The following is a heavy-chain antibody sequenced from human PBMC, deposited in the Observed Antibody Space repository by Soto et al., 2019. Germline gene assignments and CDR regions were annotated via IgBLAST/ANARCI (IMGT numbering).Heavy chain of an antibody. CDR1: GFTLSSYS. Sequence: PGGSLRLSCAASGFTLSSYSMHWVRQAPGKGLEWVAVISYDGHDENYVDSVKGRFIISRDNSKNTVSLEMNSLRAEDTAIYFCAKDRTGIAARRRSYQYYGMDVWGQGTTVTVSS. CDR3: AKDRTGIAARRRSYQYYGMDV. J-gene: IGHJ6*02. D-gene: IGHD6-6*01. V-gene: IGHV3-30*04. CDR2: ISYDGHDE.